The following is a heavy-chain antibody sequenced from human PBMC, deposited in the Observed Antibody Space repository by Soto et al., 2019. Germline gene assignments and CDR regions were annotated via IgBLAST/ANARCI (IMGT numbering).Heavy chain of an antibody. CDR3: AREMSVAAAGPDYYYYYGMDV. Sequence: SETLSLTCTVSGGSISSYYWSWIRQPPGKGLEWIGYIYYSGSTNYNPSLKSRVTISVDTSKNQFSLKLSSVTAADTAVYYCAREMSVAAAGPDYYYYYGMDVWGQGTTVTVSS. V-gene: IGHV4-59*01. CDR2: IYYSGST. J-gene: IGHJ6*02. D-gene: IGHD6-13*01. CDR1: GGSISSYY.